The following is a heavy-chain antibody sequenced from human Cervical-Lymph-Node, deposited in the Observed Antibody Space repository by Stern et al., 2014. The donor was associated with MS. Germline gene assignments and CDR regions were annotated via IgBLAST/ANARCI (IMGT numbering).Heavy chain of an antibody. D-gene: IGHD6-25*01. J-gene: IGHJ5*02. Sequence: EVQLLESGGGLVQPGGSLRLACAASRFTFSSYPMNWVLQAPGKGPEWISSINTVATNIYYADSVKVRFTISRDNAKNSLFLQMNSLRADDTAVYYCARGLPNTGYDPWGQGTLVTVSS. V-gene: IGHV3-48*01. CDR1: RFTFSSYP. CDR3: ARGLPNTGYDP. CDR2: INTVATNI.